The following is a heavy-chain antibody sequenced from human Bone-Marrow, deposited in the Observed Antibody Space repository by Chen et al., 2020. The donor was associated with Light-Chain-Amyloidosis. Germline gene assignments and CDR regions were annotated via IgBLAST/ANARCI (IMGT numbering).Heavy chain of an antibody. CDR3: ARRRDGYNFDY. CDR1: GYNFPHYW. Sequence: EVQLGQSGPEVKKPGESLKNSCKGSGYNFPHYWIGWGRQMPRKGLEWMGVIYPDDSDARYSPSFEGQVTISADKSITTAYLQGRSLKASDTAMYYCARRRDGYNFDYWGQGTLVTVSS. V-gene: IGHV5-51*01. D-gene: IGHD5-12*01. CDR2: IYPDDSDA. J-gene: IGHJ4*02.